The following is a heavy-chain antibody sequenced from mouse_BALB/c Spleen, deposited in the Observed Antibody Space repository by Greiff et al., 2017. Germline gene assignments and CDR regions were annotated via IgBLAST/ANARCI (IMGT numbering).Heavy chain of an antibody. CDR2: ISNGGGST. Sequence: EVKLQESGGGLVQPGGSLKLSCAASGFTFSSYTMSWVRQTPLKWLELVAYISNGGGSTYYPDTVKGRFTISRDNAKNTLYLQMSSLKSEDTAMYYCARTKTGTYYAMDYWGQGTTGT. CDR3: ARTKTGTYYAMDY. V-gene: IGHV5-12-2*01. J-gene: IGHJ4*01. D-gene: IGHD4-1*01. CDR1: GFTFSSYT.